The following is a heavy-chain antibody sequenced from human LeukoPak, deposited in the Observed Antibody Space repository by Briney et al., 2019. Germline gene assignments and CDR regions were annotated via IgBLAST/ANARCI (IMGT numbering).Heavy chain of an antibody. J-gene: IGHJ4*02. CDR2: IYHSGST. CDR1: GYSISRGYY. V-gene: IGHV4-38-2*01. Sequence: PSETLSLTCAVSGYSISRGYYWGWIRQPPGKGLEWIGSIYHSGSTYYNPSLKSRVTISVDTSKNQFSLKLSSVTAADTAVYYCARAGTLYYYDSSGYYPFWGQGTLVTVSS. CDR3: ARAGTLYYYDSSGYYPF. D-gene: IGHD3-22*01.